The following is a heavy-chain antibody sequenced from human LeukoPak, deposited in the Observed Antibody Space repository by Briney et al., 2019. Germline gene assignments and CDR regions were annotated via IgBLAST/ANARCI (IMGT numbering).Heavy chain of an antibody. V-gene: IGHV1-18*01. CDR2: ISRHNGDT. Sequence: ASVRVSCRASGYIFTTYGISWVRQAPGQGLEWMGWISRHNGDTNYAQKFQGRVTMTTDTSTSTAYMELRSLRSDDTAVYYCASTMIRGIIIPPLGDWGQGTLVTVSS. D-gene: IGHD3-10*01. J-gene: IGHJ4*02. CDR1: GYIFTTYG. CDR3: ASTMIRGIIIPPLGD.